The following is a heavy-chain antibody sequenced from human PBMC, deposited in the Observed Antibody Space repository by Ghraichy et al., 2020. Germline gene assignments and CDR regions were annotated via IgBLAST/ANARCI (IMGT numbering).Heavy chain of an antibody. CDR1: GGSFSGYY. D-gene: IGHD2-2*01. J-gene: IGHJ6*02. V-gene: IGHV4-34*01. Sequence: SETLSLTCAVYGGSFSGYYWSWIRQPPGKGLEWIGEINHSGSTNYNPSLKSRVTISVDTSKNQFSLKLSSVTAADTAVYYCARGPSSIRYCSSTSCSQRRQHYYYYGMDFWGQGTTVTVSS. CDR3: ARGPSSIRYCSSTSCSQRRQHYYYYGMDF. CDR2: INHSGST.